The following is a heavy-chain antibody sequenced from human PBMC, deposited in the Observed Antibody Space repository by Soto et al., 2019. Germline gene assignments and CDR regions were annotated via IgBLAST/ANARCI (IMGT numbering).Heavy chain of an antibody. J-gene: IGHJ6*02. V-gene: IGHV3-11*05. CDR3: ARELDGIDV. CDR1: GLTFSDYY. CDR2: ITHRGDYT. Sequence: QVQLVESGGGLVKPGGSLRLSCAASGLTFSDYYMSWIRQAPGKGLEWVSYITHRGDYTKYAVSVQGRFTISRDNAKNSLYLQMNNLRAEDTAVYYCARELDGIDVWGQGTTVIVSS.